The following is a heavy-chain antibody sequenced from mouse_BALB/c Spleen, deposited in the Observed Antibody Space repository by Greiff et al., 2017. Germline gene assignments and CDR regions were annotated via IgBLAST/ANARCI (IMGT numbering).Heavy chain of an antibody. CDR2: ISTYYGDA. Sequence: QVQLQQSGAELVRPGVSVKISCKGSGYTFTDYAMHWVKQSHAKSLEWIGVISTYYGDASYNQKFKGKATMTVDKSSSTAYMELARLTSEDSAIYYCARGGLLMVGWFAYWGQGTLVTVSA. V-gene: IGHV1S137*01. CDR3: ARGGLLMVGWFAY. CDR1: GYTFTDYA. J-gene: IGHJ3*01. D-gene: IGHD1-1*02.